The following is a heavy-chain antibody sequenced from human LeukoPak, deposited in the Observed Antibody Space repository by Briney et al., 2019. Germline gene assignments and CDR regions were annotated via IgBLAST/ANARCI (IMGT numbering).Heavy chain of an antibody. D-gene: IGHD4-17*01. CDR1: GFTFSSYA. J-gene: IGHJ4*02. CDR2: ISGSGGST. V-gene: IGHV3-23*01. Sequence: GGSLRLSCAASGFTFSSYAMSWVRQAPGKGLEWVSAISGSGGSTYYADSVKGRFTISRDNSKNTLYLQMNSLRAEDAAVYYCAKSGRDYPYYFDYWGQGTLVTVSS. CDR3: AKSGRDYPYYFDY.